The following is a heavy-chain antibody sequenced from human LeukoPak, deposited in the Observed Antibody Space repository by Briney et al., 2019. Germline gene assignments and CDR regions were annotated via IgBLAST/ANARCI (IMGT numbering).Heavy chain of an antibody. CDR1: GGSISSGDYY. D-gene: IGHD3-10*01. V-gene: IGHV4-30-4*01. J-gene: IGHJ4*02. CDR2: IYYSGST. CDR3: ARAAHYGSGSYHLDC. Sequence: SETLSLTCTVSGGSISSGDYYWSWIRQPPGKGLEWIGYIYYSGSTYYNPSLKSRVTISVDTSKNQFSLKLSSVTAADTAVYYCARAAHYGSGSYHLDCWGQGTLVTVSS.